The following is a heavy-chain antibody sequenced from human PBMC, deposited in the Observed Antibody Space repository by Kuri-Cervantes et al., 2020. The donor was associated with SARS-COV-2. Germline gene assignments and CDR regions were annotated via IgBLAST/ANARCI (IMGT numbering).Heavy chain of an antibody. CDR2: IYSGGST. V-gene: IGHV3-53*01. Sequence: GESLKISCAASGFTVSSNYMSWVRQAPGKGLEWVSVIYSGGSTYYADSVKGRFTISRDNSKNTLYLQMNSLRAEDTAVYNCAREMKEGAVMGAFDIWGQGTMVTVSS. J-gene: IGHJ3*02. CDR3: AREMKEGAVMGAFDI. D-gene: IGHD1-26*01. CDR1: GFTVSSNY.